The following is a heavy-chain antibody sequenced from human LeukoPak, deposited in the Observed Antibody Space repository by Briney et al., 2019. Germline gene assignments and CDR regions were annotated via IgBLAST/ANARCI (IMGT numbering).Heavy chain of an antibody. V-gene: IGHV1-18*01. CDR1: GYTFTSYG. J-gene: IGHJ4*02. D-gene: IGHD6-19*01. CDR3: ARSPKFQWLVRGPLDY. CDR2: ISAYNGNT. Sequence: GASVKVSCKASGYTFTSYGISWVRQAPGQGLEWMGWISAYNGNTNYAQKLQGRVTITTDTSTSTAYMELRSLRSDDPAVYYCARSPKFQWLVRGPLDYWGQGTLVTVSS.